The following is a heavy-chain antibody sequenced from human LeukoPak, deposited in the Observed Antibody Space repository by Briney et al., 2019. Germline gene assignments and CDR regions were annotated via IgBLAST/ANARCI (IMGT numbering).Heavy chain of an antibody. CDR2: ISAYNGNT. V-gene: IGHV1-18*01. Sequence: ASVKVSCKASGYTFTSYGISWVRQAPGQGLEWTGWISAYNGNTNYAQKLQGRVTMTTDTSTSTAYMELRSLISDDTAVYYCEATAYDYYDASGLYSNDYWGQGTLVTVSS. D-gene: IGHD3-22*01. CDR1: GYTFTSYG. J-gene: IGHJ4*02. CDR3: EATAYDYYDASGLYSNDY.